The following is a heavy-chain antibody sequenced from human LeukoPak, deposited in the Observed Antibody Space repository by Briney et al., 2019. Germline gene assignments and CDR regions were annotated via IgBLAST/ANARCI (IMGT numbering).Heavy chain of an antibody. J-gene: IGHJ5*02. D-gene: IGHD2-15*01. CDR1: GGSISSYY. V-gene: IGHV4-4*07. CDR3: ARDPGIGYCSDGSCYSSLNNWFDP. Sequence: SETLSLICTVSGGSISSYYWSWIRQPAGKGLEWIGRIYTSGSTNYNPSLKSRVTMSVDTSKNQFSLKLSSVTAADTAVYYCARDPGIGYCSDGSCYSSLNNWFDPWGQGTLVTVSS. CDR2: IYTSGST.